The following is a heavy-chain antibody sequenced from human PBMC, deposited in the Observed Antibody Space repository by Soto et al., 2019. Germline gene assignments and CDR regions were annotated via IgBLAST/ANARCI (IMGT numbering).Heavy chain of an antibody. Sequence: ASVKVSCKASGYTFTSYAMHWVRQAPGQRLEWMGWINAGNGNTKYSQKFQGRVTITRDMSTSTAYMELSSLRSEDTAVYYCAAEGTVTTGMDVWGQGTTVTVSS. D-gene: IGHD4-17*01. J-gene: IGHJ6*02. CDR3: AAEGTVTTGMDV. V-gene: IGHV1-3*01. CDR2: INAGNGNT. CDR1: GYTFTSYA.